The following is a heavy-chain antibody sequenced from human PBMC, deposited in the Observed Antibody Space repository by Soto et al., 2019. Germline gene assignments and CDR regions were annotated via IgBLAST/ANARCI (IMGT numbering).Heavy chain of an antibody. D-gene: IGHD1-1*01. CDR1: GYTFTSYG. CDR3: ARGRYGDY. J-gene: IGHJ4*02. V-gene: IGHV1-18*01. CDR2: ISAHNDNT. Sequence: QVNLVQSGAEVRKPGASVKVSCKGSGYTFTSYGIARVRQAPGQGLEWMGWISAHNDNTNYAQKVQGRVTVTRDTSTSTAYMELRNLRSDDTAVYYCARGRYGDYWGQGALVTVSS.